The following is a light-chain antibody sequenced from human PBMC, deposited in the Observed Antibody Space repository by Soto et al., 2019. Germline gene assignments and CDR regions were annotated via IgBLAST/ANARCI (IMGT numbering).Light chain of an antibody. CDR1: SGDVGSYNL. Sequence: QSVLTQPASVSGSPGQSITISCTGTSGDVGSYNLVSWYQQQPGKAPTLLIYEGSQRPSGVSTRYSGSKSGNTASLTISGLQADDEADYYCCSYAGSRTYLFGNGTKVTVL. CDR3: CSYAGSRTYL. J-gene: IGLJ1*01. CDR2: EGS. V-gene: IGLV2-23*01.